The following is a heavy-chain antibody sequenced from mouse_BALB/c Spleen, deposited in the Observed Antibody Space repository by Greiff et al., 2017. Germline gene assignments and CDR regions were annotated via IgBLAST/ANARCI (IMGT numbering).Heavy chain of an antibody. CDR3: ARESSSGAMDY. Sequence: EVQVVESGGGLVKPGGSLKLSCAASGFTFSSYAMSWVRQTPEKRLEWVASISSGGSTYYPDSVKGRFTISRDNARNILYLQMSSLRSEDTAMYYCARESSSGAMDYWGQGTSVTVSS. D-gene: IGHD1-1*01. V-gene: IGHV5-6-5*01. J-gene: IGHJ4*01. CDR2: ISSGGST. CDR1: GFTFSSYA.